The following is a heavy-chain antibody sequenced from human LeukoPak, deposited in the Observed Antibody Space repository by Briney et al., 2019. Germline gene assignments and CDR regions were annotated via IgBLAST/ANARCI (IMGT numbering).Heavy chain of an antibody. Sequence: PGRSLRLSCAASGFIFGSYAMHWVRQAPGTGLEWVAVISYDGSNNYYADSVKGRFTISRDNSKNTLYLQMNSLRAEDTAVYYCARVHRTGWVVDAFDIWGQGTMVTVSS. V-gene: IGHV3-30-3*01. CDR2: ISYDGSNN. D-gene: IGHD3/OR15-3a*01. J-gene: IGHJ3*02. CDR3: ARVHRTGWVVDAFDI. CDR1: GFIFGSYA.